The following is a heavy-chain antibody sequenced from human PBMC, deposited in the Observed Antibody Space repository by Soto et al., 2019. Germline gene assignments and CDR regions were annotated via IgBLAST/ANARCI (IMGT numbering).Heavy chain of an antibody. CDR2: ISGTAGNT. Sequence: GGSLRLSCAASGFPFTSCAMSWVRQAPGKGLEWVSAISGTAGNTYHADSVKGRFTISRDISKNTLYLQMNSLRAEDTAVYYCAKGDWDYIAGHFDYWGQGTLVTVSS. J-gene: IGHJ4*02. CDR3: AKGDWDYIAGHFDY. V-gene: IGHV3-23*01. CDR1: GFPFTSCA. D-gene: IGHD1-7*01.